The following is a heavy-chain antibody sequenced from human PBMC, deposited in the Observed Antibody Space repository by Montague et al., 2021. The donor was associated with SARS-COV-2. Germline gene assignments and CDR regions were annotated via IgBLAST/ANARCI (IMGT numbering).Heavy chain of an antibody. V-gene: IGHV6-1*01. CDR3: ARGNWEKVTGTTSDYLYYFDR. Sequence: CAISGDSVSSSSVARNWIRQPPSRGLEWLGRTYYRSRWYDDYAASVKGRITMNPDTAKNHFSLQLNSVTPEDTAVYYCARGNWEKVTGTTSDYLYYFDRWGQGTLVTVSS. CDR1: GDSVSSSSVA. J-gene: IGHJ4*02. CDR2: TYYRSRWYD. D-gene: IGHD1-7*01.